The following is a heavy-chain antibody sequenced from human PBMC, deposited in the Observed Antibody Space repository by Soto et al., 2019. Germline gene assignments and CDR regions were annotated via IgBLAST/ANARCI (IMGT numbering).Heavy chain of an antibody. CDR1: GGTFSNYS. V-gene: IGHV1-69*06. J-gene: IGHJ6*02. CDR3: AIGLVVPAGIRYCYYGMDV. Sequence: SVNVSFKAAGGTFSNYSISWVRQAPGQWLELMGGIIPIFNTANYAQKFQGRVAITADKYTSTAYMELSSLRSEDTAVYYCAIGLVVPAGIRYCYYGMDVWGQGTTVSVSS. CDR2: IIPIFNTA. D-gene: IGHD2-2*01.